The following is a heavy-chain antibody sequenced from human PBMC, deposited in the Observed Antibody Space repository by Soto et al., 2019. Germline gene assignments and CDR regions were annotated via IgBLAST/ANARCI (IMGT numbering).Heavy chain of an antibody. V-gene: IGHV3-33*01. J-gene: IGHJ4*02. D-gene: IGHD4-4*01. CDR1: GFTFSSYG. Sequence: PGGSLRLSCAASGFTFSSYGMHWVRQAPGKGLEWVAVIWYDGSNKYYADSVKGRFTISRDNSKNTLYLQMNSLRAEDTAVYYCARGDSNYNFDYWGQGTLVTVSS. CDR3: ARGDSNYNFDY. CDR2: IWYDGSNK.